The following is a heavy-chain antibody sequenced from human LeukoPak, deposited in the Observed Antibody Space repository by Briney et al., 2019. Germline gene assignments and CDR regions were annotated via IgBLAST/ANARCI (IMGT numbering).Heavy chain of an antibody. J-gene: IGHJ5*02. CDR2: IYGGGNT. Sequence: GGSLRLSCAASGFTVSSNFMSWVRQAPGKGLEWVSVIYGGGNTYYADSVKGRFTISRDNSKNTLYLQMNSLRAEDTAVYYCAKVGGSGSNSRYNWFDPWGQGTLVTVSS. D-gene: IGHD3-10*01. CDR1: GFTVSSNF. V-gene: IGHV3-53*01. CDR3: AKVGGSGSNSRYNWFDP.